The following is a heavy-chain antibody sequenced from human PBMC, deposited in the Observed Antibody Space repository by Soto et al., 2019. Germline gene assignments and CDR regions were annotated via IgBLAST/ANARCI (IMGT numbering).Heavy chain of an antibody. J-gene: IGHJ5*02. V-gene: IGHV3-21*01. Sequence: GGSLRLSCAASGFTFSSYSMNWVRQAPGKGLEWVSSISSSSSYIYFADSVKGRFTISRDNAKNSLYLQMNSLRAEDTAVYYCARDHTNWLRSYYDYVWGSYRSNWFDPWGQGTLVTVSS. CDR1: GFTFSSYS. CDR3: ARDHTNWLRSYYDYVWGSYRSNWFDP. D-gene: IGHD3-16*02. CDR2: ISSSSSYI.